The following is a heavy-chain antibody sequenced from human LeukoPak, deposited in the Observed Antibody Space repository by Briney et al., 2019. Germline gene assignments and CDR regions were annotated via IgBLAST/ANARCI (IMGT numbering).Heavy chain of an antibody. J-gene: IGHJ3*02. V-gene: IGHV1-69*05. D-gene: IGHD2-2*01. CDR2: IIPIFGTA. CDR3: ASYYCSSTSWSRPDGFDI. Sequence: VASVKVSCKASGGTFSSYAISWVRQAPGQGLEWMGGIIPIFGTANYAQKFQGRVTITTDESTSTAYMELSSLRSEDTAVYYCASYYCSSTSWSRPDGFDIWGQGTMVTVSS. CDR1: GGTFSSYA.